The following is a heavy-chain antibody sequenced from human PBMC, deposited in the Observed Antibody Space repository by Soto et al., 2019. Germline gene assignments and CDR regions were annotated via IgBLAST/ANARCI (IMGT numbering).Heavy chain of an antibody. D-gene: IGHD5-18*01. CDR2: ISAYNGNT. CDR3: ARDAVDTAMPTPAGFDY. V-gene: IGHV1-18*04. J-gene: IGHJ4*02. Sequence: QVQLVQSGAEVKKPGASVKVSCKASGYTFTSYGISWVRQAPGQGLEWMGWISAYNGNTNYAQKLQGRVTMTTDTSTRTADRELRSLRSDDTAVYYCARDAVDTAMPTPAGFDYWGQGTLVTVSS. CDR1: GYTFTSYG.